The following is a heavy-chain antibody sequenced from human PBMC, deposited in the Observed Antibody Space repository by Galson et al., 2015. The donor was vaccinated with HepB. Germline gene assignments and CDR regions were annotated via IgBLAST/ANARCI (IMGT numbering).Heavy chain of an antibody. J-gene: IGHJ5*02. CDR2: IDWDDDK. V-gene: IGHV2-70*11. D-gene: IGHD4-17*01. CDR3: ARTKQDGDYAGVDNWFDP. CDR1: GFSLSTSGMC. Sequence: PALVKPTQTLTLTCTFSGFSLSTSGMCVSWIRQPPGKALEWLARIDWDDDKYYSTSLKTRLTISKDTSKNQVVLTMTNMDPVDTATYYCARTKQDGDYAGVDNWFDPWGQGTLVTVSS.